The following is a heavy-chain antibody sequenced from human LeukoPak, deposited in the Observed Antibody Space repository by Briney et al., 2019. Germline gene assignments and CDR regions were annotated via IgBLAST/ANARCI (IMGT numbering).Heavy chain of an antibody. CDR2: ISYDGSNK. V-gene: IGHV3-30*18. CDR3: AKGRGRFLEWLSDAFDI. J-gene: IGHJ3*02. D-gene: IGHD3-3*01. Sequence: PGGPLRLSCAASGFTFSSYGMHWVRQAPGKGLEWVAVISYDGSNKYYADSVKGRFTISRDNSKNTLYLQMNSLRAEDTAVYYCAKGRGRFLEWLSDAFDIWGQGTMVTVSS. CDR1: GFTFSSYG.